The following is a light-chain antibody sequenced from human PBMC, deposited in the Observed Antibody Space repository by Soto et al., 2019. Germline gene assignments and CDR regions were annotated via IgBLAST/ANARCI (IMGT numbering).Light chain of an antibody. J-gene: IGKJ4*01. CDR1: QSVDIN. V-gene: IGKV3-15*01. CDR2: GAS. Sequence: EIVLTQSPATLSVSPGERVSLSCRASQSVDINLAWYQQKPGQAPRLLIYGASTRATDMPGRFSGRGSGTEFTLTISRLQSEDFVVYYCQQYNTWPLTFGGGTKVDI. CDR3: QQYNTWPLT.